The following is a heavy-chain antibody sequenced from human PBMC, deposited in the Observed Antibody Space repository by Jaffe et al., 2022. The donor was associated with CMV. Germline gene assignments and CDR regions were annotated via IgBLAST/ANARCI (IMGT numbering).Heavy chain of an antibody. Sequence: EVQLVQSGAEVKKPGESLRISCKGSGYSFTSYWISWVRQMPGKGLEWMGRIDPSDSYTNYSPSFQGHVTISADKSISTAYLQWSSLKASDTAMYYCARDRDHYGSGSRKYYYYYYMDVWGKGTTVTVSS. V-gene: IGHV5-10-1*03. CDR2: IDPSDSYT. D-gene: IGHD3-10*01. CDR3: ARDRDHYGSGSRKYYYYYYMDV. J-gene: IGHJ6*03. CDR1: GYSFTSYW.